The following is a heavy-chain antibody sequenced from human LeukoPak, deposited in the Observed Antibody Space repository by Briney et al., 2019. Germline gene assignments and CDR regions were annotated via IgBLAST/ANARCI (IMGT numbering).Heavy chain of an antibody. D-gene: IGHD1-1*01. CDR2: ISSSSSYI. V-gene: IGHV3-21*01. CDR1: GFTFSSYS. J-gene: IGHJ6*03. Sequence: PGGSLRLSCAASGFTFSSYSMNWVRQAPGKGLEWVSSISSSSSYIYYADSVKGRFTISRDNAKNSLYLQMNSLRAEDTAVYYCASTTADYYYMDVWGKGTTVTVSS. CDR3: ASTTADYYYMDV.